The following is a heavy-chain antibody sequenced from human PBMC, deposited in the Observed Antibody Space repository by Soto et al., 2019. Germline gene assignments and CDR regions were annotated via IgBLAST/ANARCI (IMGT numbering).Heavy chain of an antibody. J-gene: IGHJ4*02. Sequence: EVQLVESGGGLVQPGGSLRLSCAASGFTFSSYAMHWVRQAPGKGLEYVSAISSNGGSTYYANSVKGRFTISRDNSKNTLYLQMGSLRAEDMAVYYCASGRAAVAGRYYFDYWGQGTLVTVSS. CDR1: GFTFSSYA. CDR3: ASGRAAVAGRYYFDY. D-gene: IGHD6-19*01. V-gene: IGHV3-64*01. CDR2: ISSNGGST.